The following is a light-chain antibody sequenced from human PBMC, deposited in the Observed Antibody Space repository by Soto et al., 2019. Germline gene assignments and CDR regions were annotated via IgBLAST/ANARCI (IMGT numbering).Light chain of an antibody. J-gene: IGKJ4*01. V-gene: IGKV3-20*01. CDR1: ETVDTSS. CDR2: SAS. CDR3: HQYGSSPLT. Sequence: EIVITQSPATRSFSLVERATLSCRASETVDTSSLGWYQQKPGRAPSLLIYSASRRATGIPDRFDASGSATDFTLTISRLEPEDFAVYYCHQYGSSPLTFGGGTKVDIK.